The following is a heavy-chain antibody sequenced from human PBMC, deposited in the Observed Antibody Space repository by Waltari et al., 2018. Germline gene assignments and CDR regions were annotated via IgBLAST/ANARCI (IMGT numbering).Heavy chain of an antibody. V-gene: IGHV4-61*02. D-gene: IGHD3-3*01. J-gene: IGHJ6*02. Sequence: QVQLQESGPGLVKPSQTLSLTCTVSGGSISSGSYYWSWIRQPAGQGLEWIGRIYTSGSTNYNPSLKSRVTISVDTSKNQFSLKLSSVTAADTAVYYCAKDFRLPNYDFWSGYLSYYYYGMDVWGQGTTVTVSS. CDR2: IYTSGST. CDR3: AKDFRLPNYDFWSGYLSYYYYGMDV. CDR1: GGSISSGSYY.